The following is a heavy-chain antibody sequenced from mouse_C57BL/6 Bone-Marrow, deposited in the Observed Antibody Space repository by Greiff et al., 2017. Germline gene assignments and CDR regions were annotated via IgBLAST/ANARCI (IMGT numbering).Heavy chain of an antibody. D-gene: IGHD2-5*01. V-gene: IGHV5-17*01. CDR1: GLTFRDYG. Sequence: EVQGVESGGGLVTPGGSLKLSCAASGLTFRDYGIHWVRQAPEMGLEWVAYLSSGSSTIYYGETVKGRFTISRDNAKNTLFLQMTSLRSEDTAMYYCATYYSNYAAYWGQGTLVTVSA. CDR2: LSSGSSTI. J-gene: IGHJ3*01. CDR3: ATYYSNYAAY.